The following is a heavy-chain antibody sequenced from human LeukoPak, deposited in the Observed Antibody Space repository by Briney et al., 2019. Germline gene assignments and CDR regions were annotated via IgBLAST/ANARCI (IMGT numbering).Heavy chain of an antibody. Sequence: GGSLRLSCAASGFTFSSDSMNWVRQAPGKGLEWVSSITSRSSYTYYADSMKGRFTIYRDNAKNSLYLQMNSLRAEDTAIYYCARDPIASAASGGDSWGQGTLVTVSS. CDR1: GFTFSSDS. J-gene: IGHJ4*02. V-gene: IGHV3-21*01. CDR3: ARDPIASAASGGDS. CDR2: ITSRSSYT. D-gene: IGHD6-13*01.